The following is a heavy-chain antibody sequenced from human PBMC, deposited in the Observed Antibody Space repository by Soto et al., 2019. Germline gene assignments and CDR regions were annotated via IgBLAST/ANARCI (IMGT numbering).Heavy chain of an antibody. CDR3: ARRARVGATDHYFDY. CDR1: GGSISSPYHY. D-gene: IGHD1-26*01. V-gene: IGHV4-31*03. CDR2: IFHSGST. J-gene: IGHJ4*02. Sequence: SETLSLTCTVSGGSISSPYHYWTWIRQHPEKGLEWIGYIFHSGSTYYTPSLKSRLTMSLGTAKNQFSMKLTSVAAADTAVYYCARRARVGATDHYFDYWGQGTLVTVSS.